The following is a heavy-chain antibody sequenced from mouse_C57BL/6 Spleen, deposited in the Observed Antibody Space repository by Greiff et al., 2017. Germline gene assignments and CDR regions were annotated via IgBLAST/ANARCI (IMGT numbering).Heavy chain of an antibody. J-gene: IGHJ2*01. Sequence: QVQLQQSGPELVKPGASVKISCKASGYAFSSSWMNWVKQRPGKGLEWIGRIYPGDGDTNYNGKFKGKATLTADKSSSTAYMQLSSLTSEDAAVYFCARRTDLLYDYWGQGTTLTVSS. CDR1: GYAFSSSW. V-gene: IGHV1-82*01. CDR2: IYPGDGDT. CDR3: ARRTDLLYDY. D-gene: IGHD2-1*01.